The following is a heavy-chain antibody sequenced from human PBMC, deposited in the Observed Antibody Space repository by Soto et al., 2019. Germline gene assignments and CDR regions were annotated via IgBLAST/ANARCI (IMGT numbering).Heavy chain of an antibody. Sequence: GGSLRLSCAASGFTVSSNYMSWVRQAPGKGLEWVSVIYSGGSTYYADSVKDRFTISRDNSKNTLYLQMNSLRAEDTAVYYCARDLTRVRGFYYYGMDVWGQGTTVTVSS. J-gene: IGHJ6*02. D-gene: IGHD3-10*01. CDR2: IYSGGST. CDR3: ARDLTRVRGFYYYGMDV. CDR1: GFTVSSNY. V-gene: IGHV3-53*01.